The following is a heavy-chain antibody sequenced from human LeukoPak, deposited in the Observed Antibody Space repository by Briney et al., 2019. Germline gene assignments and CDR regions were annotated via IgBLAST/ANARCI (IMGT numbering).Heavy chain of an antibody. CDR2: INHSGST. CDR1: GASFSGYY. D-gene: IGHD6-13*01. J-gene: IGHJ5*02. V-gene: IGHV4-34*01. Sequence: SETLSLTCSVSGASFSGYYWSWIRQPPGKGLEWIGEINHSGSTNYNPSLKSRVTISVDTSKNQFSLKLSSVTAADTAVYYCARRSAIAAASWFDPWGQGTLVTVSS. CDR3: ARRSAIAAASWFDP.